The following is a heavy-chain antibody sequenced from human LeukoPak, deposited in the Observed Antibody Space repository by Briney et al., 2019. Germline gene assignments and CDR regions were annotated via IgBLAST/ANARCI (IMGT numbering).Heavy chain of an antibody. CDR2: ISVYNGNT. Sequence: ASVKVSCKASGYTFTSYEVSWVRQAPGQGLEWMGWISVYNGNTNYAQKLQGRVTMTTDTSTSTAYVELRSLRSDDTAMYYCVRVGEQQLVRRAFDIWGQGTMVTVSS. CDR1: GYTFTSYE. V-gene: IGHV1-18*01. D-gene: IGHD6-13*01. CDR3: VRVGEQQLVRRAFDI. J-gene: IGHJ3*02.